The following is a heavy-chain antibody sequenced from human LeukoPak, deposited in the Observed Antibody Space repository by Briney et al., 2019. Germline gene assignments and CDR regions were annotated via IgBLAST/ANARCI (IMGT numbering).Heavy chain of an antibody. CDR1: GGSIIIYY. V-gene: IGHV4-59*01. CDR3: VRLQPNTGEWAFDI. D-gene: IGHD1-1*01. CDR2: ISNSGST. Sequence: SETLSLTCTVSGGSIIIYYWSWIRQSPGEGLEWIGYISNSGSTKYNPSLKSRVTISVDTYKNQLSLKLSSVTAADTAVYHCVRLQPNTGEWAFDIWGQGTMVSVSS. J-gene: IGHJ3*02.